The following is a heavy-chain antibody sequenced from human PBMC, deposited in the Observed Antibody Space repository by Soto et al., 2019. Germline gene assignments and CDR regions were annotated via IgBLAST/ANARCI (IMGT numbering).Heavy chain of an antibody. Sequence: EASGKVSCKASGYTFTSKGIIWGRQDPGQGLEWMGWISTYNGNTNYAQKLQGRVSMTIDTSTSTAYMELRSLRSDDTAVYYCARGVETAMLRHHHAFWAQGTLVTVSA. D-gene: IGHD5-18*01. CDR1: GYTFTSKG. V-gene: IGHV1-18*01. CDR3: ARGVETAMLRHHHAF. CDR2: ISTYNGNT. J-gene: IGHJ1*01.